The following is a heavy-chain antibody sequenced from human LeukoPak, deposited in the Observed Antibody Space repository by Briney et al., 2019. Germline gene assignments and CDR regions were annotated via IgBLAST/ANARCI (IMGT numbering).Heavy chain of an antibody. CDR1: GYTFIDYS. CDR2: INPHSGAT. D-gene: IGHD3-16*01. V-gene: IGHV1-2*02. CDR3: ARDFFSEITYHGEIAYFDQ. Sequence: ASVKVSCKTFGYTFIDYSIHWVRQAPGQGLEWMGWINPHSGATKYGQKFQGRFTVTRDTSISTAYMEVTRLNSDDTAIYYCARDFFSEITYHGEIAYFDQWGPGTLVSVSS. J-gene: IGHJ4*02.